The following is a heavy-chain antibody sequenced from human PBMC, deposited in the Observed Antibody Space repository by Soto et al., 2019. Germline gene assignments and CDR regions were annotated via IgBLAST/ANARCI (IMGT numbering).Heavy chain of an antibody. CDR2: IIPILGIA. CDR3: ASSDIVVVPAASRWFDP. V-gene: IGHV1-69*02. Sequence: QVQLVQSGAEVKKPGSSVKVSCKASGGTFSSYTISWVRQAPGQGLEWMGRIIPILGIANYAQKFQGRVTITADKSTSTAYMELSSLRPEDTAVYYCASSDIVVVPAASRWFDPWGQGTLVTVSS. D-gene: IGHD2-2*01. J-gene: IGHJ5*02. CDR1: GGTFSSYT.